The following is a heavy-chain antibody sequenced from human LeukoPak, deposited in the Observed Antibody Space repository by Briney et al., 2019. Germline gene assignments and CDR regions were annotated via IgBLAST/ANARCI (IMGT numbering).Heavy chain of an antibody. D-gene: IGHD2-15*01. V-gene: IGHV3-53*01. J-gene: IGHJ4*02. CDR1: GFTVSSNY. CDR3: AKDEVAVVVVATYDY. CDR2: IYSGGST. Sequence: PGGSLRLSCAASGFTVSSNYMSWVRQAPGKGLEWVSVIYSGGSTYYADSVKGRFTISRDNSKNTLYLQMNSLRAEDTAVYYCAKDEVAVVVVATYDYWGQGTLVTVSS.